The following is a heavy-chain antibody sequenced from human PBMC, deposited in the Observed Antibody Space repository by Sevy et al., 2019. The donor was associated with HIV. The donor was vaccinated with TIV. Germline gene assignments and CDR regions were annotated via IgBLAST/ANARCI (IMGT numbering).Heavy chain of an antibody. J-gene: IGHJ6*02. V-gene: IGHV3-7*01. CDR2: IKQDGSEK. D-gene: IGHD2-2*01. Sequence: GGSLRLSCVASGFAFNSSWMTWVRQAPGKGLEWVANIKQDGSEKYYVDFLKGRFTISRDNAKNSLYLQMNSLRAEDTAVYYCARLCTGFIYYYYYGKDVWGQGTTVTVSS. CDR3: ARLCTGFIYYYYYGKDV. CDR1: GFAFNSSW.